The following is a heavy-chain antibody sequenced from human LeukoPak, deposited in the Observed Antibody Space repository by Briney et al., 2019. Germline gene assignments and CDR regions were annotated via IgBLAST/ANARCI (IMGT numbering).Heavy chain of an antibody. CDR2: INPNSGGT. D-gene: IGHD5-12*01. V-gene: IGHV1-2*02. CDR3: AREVATALVAPVRFDP. Sequence: ASVKVSCKGSGDTFTGYYMHGVRQAPGQGLEWMGGINPNSGGTNYAQKFQGRVTMTRDTSMSTAYMDMSRLRSDDTAVYSCAREVATALVAPVRFDPWGQRTLVTVSS. CDR1: GDTFTGYY. J-gene: IGHJ5*02.